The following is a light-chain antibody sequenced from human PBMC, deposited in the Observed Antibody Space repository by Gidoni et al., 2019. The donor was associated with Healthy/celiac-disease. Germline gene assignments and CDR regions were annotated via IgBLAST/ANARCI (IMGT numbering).Light chain of an antibody. CDR2: AAS. CDR1: QGISSY. CDR3: QQLNTYPPF. V-gene: IGKV1-9*01. J-gene: IGKJ3*01. Sequence: DIQLTQSPSFLSASVGDRVTITCWASQGISSYLAWYQKKSGKVPRLLIYAASTLQSGVPSRFSGSGSGTEFTLTISSLQPEDFATYYCQQLNTYPPFFGPGTKVEIK.